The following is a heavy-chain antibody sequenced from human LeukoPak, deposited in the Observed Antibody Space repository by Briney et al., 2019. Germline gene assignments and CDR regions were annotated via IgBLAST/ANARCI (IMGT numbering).Heavy chain of an antibody. Sequence: GGSLRLSCAASGFTFSSSPMTWVRQAPGKGLEWVSAISGSGGTTYYADSVKGRFTISRDNSKNTLYLQMNSLRAEDTAVYYCAKGYRYFDYWGQGTLVTVSS. V-gene: IGHV3-23*01. J-gene: IGHJ4*02. CDR1: GFTFSSSP. CDR3: AKGYRYFDY. CDR2: ISGSGGTT. D-gene: IGHD2-2*02.